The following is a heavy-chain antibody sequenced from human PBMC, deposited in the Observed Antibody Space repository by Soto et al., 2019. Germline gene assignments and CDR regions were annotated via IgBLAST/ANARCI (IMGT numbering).Heavy chain of an antibody. D-gene: IGHD2-8*01. CDR2: ISGSTGDT. J-gene: IGHJ6*02. Sequence: QGHLVQSEAEVKKSGASVKVSCKASGSTFTRYGICWLRQAPGPGLEGLGWISGSTGDTNYAQKFQGRVSMAIDTSTTTAYSELRSLTSDDTAVDYGAKNGQTADYYYGLDVWGQGTQVTVSS. CDR3: AKNGQTADYYYGLDV. CDR1: GSTFTRYG. V-gene: IGHV1-18*01.